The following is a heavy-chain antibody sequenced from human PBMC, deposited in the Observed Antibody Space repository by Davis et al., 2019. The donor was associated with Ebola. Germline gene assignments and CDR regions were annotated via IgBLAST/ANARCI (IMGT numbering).Heavy chain of an antibody. J-gene: IGHJ5*02. CDR1: GFTFSSYG. CDR2: ISYDGSNK. Sequence: PGGSLRLSCAASGFTFSSYGMHWVRQAPGKGLEWVAVISYDGSNKYYADSVKGRFTISRDNSKNTLYLQMNSLRAEDTAVYYCASWARIAVAGTPYWFDPWGQETLLTVSS. CDR3: ASWARIAVAGTPYWFDP. D-gene: IGHD6-19*01. V-gene: IGHV3-30*03.